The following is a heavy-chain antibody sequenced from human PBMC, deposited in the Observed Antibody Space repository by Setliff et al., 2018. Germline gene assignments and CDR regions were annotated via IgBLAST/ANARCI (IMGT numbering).Heavy chain of an antibody. CDR1: GFTFSSYS. CDR3: ARDRTEYSSGRFDY. Sequence: KPGGSLRLSCAASGFTFSSYSMNWVRQAPGKGLEWVSSISSSSSYIYYADSVKGRFTISRDNAKNSLYLQMNSLRAEDTAVYYCARDRTEYSSGRFDYWGQGTLVTVSS. CDR2: ISSSSSYI. J-gene: IGHJ4*02. D-gene: IGHD6-19*01. V-gene: IGHV3-21*01.